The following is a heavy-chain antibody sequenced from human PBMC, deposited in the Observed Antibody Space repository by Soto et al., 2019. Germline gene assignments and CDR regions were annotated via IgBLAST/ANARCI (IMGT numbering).Heavy chain of an antibody. J-gene: IGHJ6*02. CDR3: AYLPCSGGSCYWFSFSGMDV. Sequence: QITLKESGPTLVKPTQTLTLTCTFSGFSLSTSGVGVAWIRQPPGKALEWLALIDWDDDKRYRPSLESRLTITQDTSKNQVVLTMTNMDSVDTATYYCAYLPCSGGSCYWFSFSGMDVWGQGTTVTVSS. CDR2: IDWDDDK. CDR1: GFSLSTSGVG. D-gene: IGHD2-15*01. V-gene: IGHV2-5*02.